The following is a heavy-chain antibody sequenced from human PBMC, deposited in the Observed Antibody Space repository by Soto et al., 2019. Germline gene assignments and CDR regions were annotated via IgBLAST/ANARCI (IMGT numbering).Heavy chain of an antibody. CDR3: AKEDSYDILTGYVN. CDR2: ISYDGSNK. J-gene: IGHJ4*02. Sequence: GGTLRLSCAASGFTFSSYGMHWVRQAPGKGLEWVAVISYDGSNKYYADSVKGRFTISRDNSKNTLYLQMNSLRAEDTAVYYCAKEDSYDILTGYVNWGQGTLVTVSS. CDR1: GFTFSSYG. V-gene: IGHV3-30*18. D-gene: IGHD3-9*01.